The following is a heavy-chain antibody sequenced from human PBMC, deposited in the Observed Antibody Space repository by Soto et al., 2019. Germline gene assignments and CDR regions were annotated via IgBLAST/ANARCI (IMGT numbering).Heavy chain of an antibody. V-gene: IGHV5-51*01. D-gene: IGHD5-18*01. J-gene: IGHJ5*02. CDR3: VRHYSPIQEDWFDP. Sequence: GESLKISCKGSGYTFTDYWIDWVRQLPGKGLEWMGIIYPGDYDTRYSPSFQGHVTITVDKSTSTAYLQWNTLKASDTAMYYCVRHYSPIQEDWFDPWGPGTLVTVSS. CDR2: IYPGDYDT. CDR1: GYTFTDYW.